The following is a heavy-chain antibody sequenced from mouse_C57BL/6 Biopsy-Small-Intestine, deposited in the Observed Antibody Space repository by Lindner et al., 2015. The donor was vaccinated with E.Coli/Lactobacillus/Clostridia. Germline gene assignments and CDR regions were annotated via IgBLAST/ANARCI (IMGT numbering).Heavy chain of an antibody. CDR1: GYNFSNYD. D-gene: IGHD1-1*02. CDR2: MYPKTQRFQG. Sequence: RASVKVSCKASGYNFSNYDINWVRQAPGQGLEWMGWMYPKTQRFQGRVTYAQKFQGRVTITRDTSINTAYMELSILTSEDTAVYYCARGGGPGGWSWVDNWGQGTLVTVSS. CDR3: ARGGGPGGWSWVDN. V-gene: IGHV1-85*01. J-gene: IGHJ4*01.